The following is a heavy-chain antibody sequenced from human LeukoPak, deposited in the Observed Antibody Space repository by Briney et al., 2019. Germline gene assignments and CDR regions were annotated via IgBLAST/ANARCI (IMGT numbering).Heavy chain of an antibody. CDR2: IWNDGSYE. J-gene: IGHJ4*02. CDR3: AKPTRGGGSFLIDY. V-gene: IGHV3-33*03. Sequence: QPGRSLRLSCAASGFTFSDYGMHWVRQAPGKGLEWVAVIWNDGSYEYYADSVKGRFTISRDNSKNTLYLQMNNVRADDTAVYFCAKPTRGGGSFLIDYWGQGTLVTVSS. D-gene: IGHD1-26*01. CDR1: GFTFSDYG.